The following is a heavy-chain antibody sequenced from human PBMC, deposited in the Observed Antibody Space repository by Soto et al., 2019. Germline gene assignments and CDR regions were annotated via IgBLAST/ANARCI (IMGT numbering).Heavy chain of an antibody. CDR1: GGSISSGDYY. J-gene: IGHJ4*02. CDR3: AREQGRGGYSYGYDY. V-gene: IGHV4-30-4*01. CDR2: IYYSGST. Sequence: SETLSLTCTVSGGSISSGDYYWSWIRQPPGKGLEWIGYIYYSGSTYYNPSLKSRVTISVDTSKNQFSLKLSSVTAADTAVYYCAREQGRGGYSYGYDYWGQGTLVTVSS. D-gene: IGHD5-18*01.